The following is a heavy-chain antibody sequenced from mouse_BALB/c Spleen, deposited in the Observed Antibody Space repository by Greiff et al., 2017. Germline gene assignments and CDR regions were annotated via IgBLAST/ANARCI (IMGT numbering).Heavy chain of an antibody. Sequence: VLLVESGPGLVAPSQSLSITCTVSGFSLTSYGVHWVRQPPGKGLEWLGVIWAGGSTNYNSALMSRLSISKDNSKSQVFLKMNSLQTDDTAMYYCASYGNGAMDYWGQGTSVTVSS. D-gene: IGHD2-1*01. J-gene: IGHJ4*01. CDR3: ASYGNGAMDY. CDR2: IWAGGST. CDR1: GFSLTSYG. V-gene: IGHV2-9*02.